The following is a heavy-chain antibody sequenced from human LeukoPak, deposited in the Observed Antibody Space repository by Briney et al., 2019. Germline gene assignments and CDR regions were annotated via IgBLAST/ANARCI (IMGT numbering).Heavy chain of an antibody. D-gene: IGHD3-16*02. CDR3: ARDSHYDYVWGSYRFGPYYFDY. Sequence: SETLSLTCTVSGGSISSYYWTWIRQPPGKGLEWIGYIYYSGSTDYNPSLKSRVTISVDTSKIQFSLKLSSVTAADTAVYYCARDSHYDYVWGSYRFGPYYFDYWGQGTLVTVSS. V-gene: IGHV4-59*12. CDR2: IYYSGST. J-gene: IGHJ4*02. CDR1: GGSISSYY.